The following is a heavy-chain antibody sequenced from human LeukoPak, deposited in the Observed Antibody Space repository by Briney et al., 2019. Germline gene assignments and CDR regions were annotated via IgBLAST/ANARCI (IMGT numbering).Heavy chain of an antibody. D-gene: IGHD5-18*01. V-gene: IGHV4-59*01. CDR2: IHYRGST. CDR1: GVPISSYY. Sequence: SETLSLTCTVSGVPISSYYWSWIRQSPGEGLEWIGYIHYRGSTNYNPSLKSRVTISVDTSKNQFSLKLSSLTAADTAVYYCARSVLGYSDGLHIDYWGQGNLVTVSS. CDR3: ARSVLGYSDGLHIDY. J-gene: IGHJ4*02.